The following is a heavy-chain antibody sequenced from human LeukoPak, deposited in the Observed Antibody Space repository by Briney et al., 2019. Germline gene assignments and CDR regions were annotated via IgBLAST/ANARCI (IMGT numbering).Heavy chain of an antibody. CDR2: MNPNSGNT. Sequence: GASVKVSCKASGYTFTSYDINWVRQATGHGLEWMGWMNPNSGNTGYAQKFQGRVTMTRNTSISTAYMELSSLRSEETAVYYCARGPYCRSMSCPYWFDPWGQGTLVTVSS. V-gene: IGHV1-8*01. D-gene: IGHD2-2*01. CDR1: GYTFTSYD. J-gene: IGHJ5*02. CDR3: ARGPYCRSMSCPYWFDP.